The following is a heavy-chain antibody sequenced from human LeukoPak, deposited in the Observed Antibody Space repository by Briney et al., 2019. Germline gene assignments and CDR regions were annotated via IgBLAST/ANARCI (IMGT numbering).Heavy chain of an antibody. Sequence: SETLSLTCTVSGGSINSYYWSWIRQPPGKGLEWIGYIYYSGSTNYNPSLKSRVTISVDTSKNQFSLKLSSVTAADTAVYYCARLWGGYYYGSGSPRIDYWGQGTLVTVSS. CDR1: GGSINSYY. CDR3: ARLWGGYYYGSGSPRIDY. J-gene: IGHJ4*02. CDR2: IYYSGST. D-gene: IGHD3-10*01. V-gene: IGHV4-59*08.